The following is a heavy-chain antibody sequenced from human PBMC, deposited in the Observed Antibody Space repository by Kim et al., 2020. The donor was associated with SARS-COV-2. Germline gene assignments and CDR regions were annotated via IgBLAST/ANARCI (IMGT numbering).Heavy chain of an antibody. CDR1: GGSISSSSYY. Sequence: SETLSLTCTVSGGSISSSSYYWGWIRQPPGKGLEWIGSIYYSGSTYYNPSLKSRVTISVDTSKNQFSLKLSSVTAADTAVYYCARTFGELLMFDYWGQGTLVTVSS. CDR3: ARTFGELLMFDY. CDR2: IYYSGST. J-gene: IGHJ4*02. V-gene: IGHV4-39*01. D-gene: IGHD3-10*01.